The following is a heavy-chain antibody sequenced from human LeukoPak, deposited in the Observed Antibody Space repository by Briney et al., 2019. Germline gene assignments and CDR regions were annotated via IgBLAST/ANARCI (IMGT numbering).Heavy chain of an antibody. CDR2: IYYSGST. CDR1: GGSFSSGSYY. Sequence: PSETLSLTCTVSGGSFSSGSYYWSWIRQPPGKGLEWIGYIYYSGSTNYNPSLKSRVTISVDTSKNQFSLKLSSVTAADTAVYYCARGREYSSSWYALGYWGQGTLVTVSS. J-gene: IGHJ4*02. CDR3: ARGREYSSSWYALGY. V-gene: IGHV4-61*01. D-gene: IGHD6-13*01.